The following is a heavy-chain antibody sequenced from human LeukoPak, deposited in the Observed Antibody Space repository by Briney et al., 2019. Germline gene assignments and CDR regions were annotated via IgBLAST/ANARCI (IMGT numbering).Heavy chain of an antibody. D-gene: IGHD2-2*01. V-gene: IGHV3-21*01. Sequence: GGSLRLSCAASGFTFSSCTMNWVRQAPGKGLEWVSSIRSSSSYIYYADSVKGRFTISRDNAKNSLYLQMNGLRAEDTAVYYCAKALPTAMTVDYWGQGTLVTVSS. J-gene: IGHJ4*02. CDR3: AKALPTAMTVDY. CDR1: GFTFSSCT. CDR2: IRSSSSYI.